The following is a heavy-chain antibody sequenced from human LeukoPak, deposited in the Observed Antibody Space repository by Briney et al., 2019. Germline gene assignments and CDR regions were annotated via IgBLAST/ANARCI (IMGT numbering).Heavy chain of an antibody. CDR2: IYYSGST. Sequence: PSETLSLTCTVSGGSISSSSYYWGWIRQPPGKGLEWIGSIYYSGSTYYNPSLKSRVSISVHTSKNQFSLQLNSVTPEDTAVYYCASSDNYGGDAFDIWGQGTMVTVSS. V-gene: IGHV4-39*01. D-gene: IGHD4/OR15-4a*01. CDR1: GGSISSSSYY. J-gene: IGHJ3*02. CDR3: ASSDNYGGDAFDI.